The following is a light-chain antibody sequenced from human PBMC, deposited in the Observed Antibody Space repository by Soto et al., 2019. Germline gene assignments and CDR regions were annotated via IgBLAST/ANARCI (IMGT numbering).Light chain of an antibody. CDR1: SSNIGSNY. CDR2: RNN. Sequence: QSVLTQPPSASGTPGQRGTISCSGSSSNIGSNYVYWYQQLPGTAPKLLIYRNNQRPSGVPDRSSGSKSGTSASLAISGLRAEDEADYYCAAWDDSLSGVVFGGGTKLTVL. J-gene: IGLJ2*01. CDR3: AAWDDSLSGVV. V-gene: IGLV1-47*01.